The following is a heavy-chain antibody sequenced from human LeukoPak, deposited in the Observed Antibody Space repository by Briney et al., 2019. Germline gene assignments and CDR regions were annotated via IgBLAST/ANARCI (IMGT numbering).Heavy chain of an antibody. CDR3: ARRSSGYPIGREDFDY. V-gene: IGHV1-69*13. CDR2: IIPIFGTA. D-gene: IGHD3-22*01. Sequence: GASVKVSCKASGGTFSSYAISWVRQAPGQGLEWMGGIIPIFGTANYAQKFQGRVTITADESTSTAYMELSSLRSEDTAVYYCARRSSGYPIGREDFDYWGQGTLVTVSS. J-gene: IGHJ4*02. CDR1: GGTFSSYA.